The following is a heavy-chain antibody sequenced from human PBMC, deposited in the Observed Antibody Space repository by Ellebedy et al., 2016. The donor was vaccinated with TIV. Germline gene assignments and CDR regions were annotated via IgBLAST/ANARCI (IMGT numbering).Heavy chain of an antibody. Sequence: MPSETLSLTCAISGDSVYSYSAPWNWNRQSPSRGLEWLGRRYYRSKWYNENAVSVKSRITINPDTSKNQFSLQLNSVTPDDTSVYYCARHIATEGYNPWGQGTLVTVSS. V-gene: IGHV6-1*01. CDR1: GDSVYSYSAP. CDR2: RYYRSKWYN. J-gene: IGHJ5*02. D-gene: IGHD5-24*01. CDR3: ARHIATEGYNP.